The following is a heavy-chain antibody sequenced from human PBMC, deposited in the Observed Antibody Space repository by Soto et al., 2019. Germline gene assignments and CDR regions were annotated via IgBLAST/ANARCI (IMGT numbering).Heavy chain of an antibody. CDR3: ARNNNI. Sequence: SETLSLTCSVSGGYICSTNDPWGWIRQPPGKGLEWIGSIYYSGSTDYNPSLKSRVTISVDTSKNQFSLKLSSVTAADTAVYHCARNNNICGQGTTVTVSS. D-gene: IGHD1-1*01. V-gene: IGHV4-39*01. CDR2: IYYSGST. CDR1: GGYICSTNDP. J-gene: IGHJ6*02.